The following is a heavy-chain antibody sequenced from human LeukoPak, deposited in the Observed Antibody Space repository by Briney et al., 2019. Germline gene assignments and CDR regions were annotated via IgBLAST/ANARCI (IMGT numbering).Heavy chain of an antibody. CDR1: GGSFSGYY. D-gene: IGHD2-2*02. V-gene: IGHV4-34*01. CDR2: INHSGST. J-gene: IGHJ4*02. Sequence: PSETLSLTCAVYGGSFSGYYWSWIRQPPGKGLEWIGEINHSGSTNYNPSLKSRVTISVDTSKNQFSLKLSSVTAADTAVYYCARVRVVPATISLYYFDYWGQGSLVTVSS. CDR3: ARVRVVPATISLYYFDY.